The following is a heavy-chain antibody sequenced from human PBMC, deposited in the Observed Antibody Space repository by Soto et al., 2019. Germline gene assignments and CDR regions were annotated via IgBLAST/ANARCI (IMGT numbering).Heavy chain of an antibody. Sequence: PSETLSLTCTVSGGSISIYYWSWIRQPPGKGLEWIGYIYYSGSTNYNPSLKSRVTISVDTTKNQFSLKLSSVTAADTAVYYCAREENSGYDYWGQGTLVTVSS. V-gene: IGHV4-59*13. CDR3: AREENSGYDY. J-gene: IGHJ4*02. CDR2: IYYSGST. CDR1: GGSISIYY. D-gene: IGHD5-12*01.